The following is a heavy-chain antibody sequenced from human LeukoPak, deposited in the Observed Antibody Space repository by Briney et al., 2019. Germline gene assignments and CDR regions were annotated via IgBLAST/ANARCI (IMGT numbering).Heavy chain of an antibody. CDR2: IYPGDSDT. V-gene: IGHV5-51*01. CDR1: GYSFTSYW. CDR3: ARLSDGYNYGVYFDY. D-gene: IGHD5-18*01. J-gene: IGHJ4*02. Sequence: GESLKISWKGSGYSFTSYWIGWVRQMSGKGLEWIGIIYPGDSDTRYSPSFQGQVTISADKSINTAYLQWSSLKASDTAMYYCARLSDGYNYGVYFDYWGQGTLVTVSS.